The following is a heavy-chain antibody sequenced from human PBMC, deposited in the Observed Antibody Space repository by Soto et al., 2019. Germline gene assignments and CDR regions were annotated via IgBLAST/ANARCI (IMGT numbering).Heavy chain of an antibody. D-gene: IGHD6-13*01. Sequence: SETLSLTCAVYGGSFSGYYWSWIRQPPGKGLEWIGEINHSGSTNYNPSLKSRVTISVDTSKNQFSLKLSSVTAADTAVYYCARGVPYSSSWLWFDPWGQGTLVTVSS. CDR3: ARGVPYSSSWLWFDP. CDR2: INHSGST. J-gene: IGHJ5*02. V-gene: IGHV4-34*01. CDR1: GGSFSGYY.